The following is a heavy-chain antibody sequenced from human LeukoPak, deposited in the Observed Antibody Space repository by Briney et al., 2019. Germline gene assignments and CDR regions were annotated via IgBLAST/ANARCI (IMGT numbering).Heavy chain of an antibody. V-gene: IGHV3-9*01. Sequence: GGSLRLSCAASGFTFDDYAMHWVRQAPGKGLEWVSGISWNGGSIGYADSVKGRFTISRDNAKNSLYLQMNSLRAEDTALYYCAKEAVAGAIDYWGQGTLVTVS. J-gene: IGHJ4*02. D-gene: IGHD6-19*01. CDR2: ISWNGGSI. CDR3: AKEAVAGAIDY. CDR1: GFTFDDYA.